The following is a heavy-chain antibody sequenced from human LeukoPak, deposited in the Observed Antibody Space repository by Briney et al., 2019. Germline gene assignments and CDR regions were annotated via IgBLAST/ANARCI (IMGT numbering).Heavy chain of an antibody. CDR3: ARDLGTRYCSGGSCYYYYMDV. J-gene: IGHJ6*03. Sequence: SVKVSCKASGGTFSSYAISWVRQAPGQGLEWMGGIIPSFGTANYAQKFQGRVTITADESTSTAYMELSSLRSEDTAVYYCARDLGTRYCSGGSCYYYYMDVWGKGTTVTVSS. V-gene: IGHV1-69*01. CDR1: GGTFSSYA. D-gene: IGHD2-15*01. CDR2: IIPSFGTA.